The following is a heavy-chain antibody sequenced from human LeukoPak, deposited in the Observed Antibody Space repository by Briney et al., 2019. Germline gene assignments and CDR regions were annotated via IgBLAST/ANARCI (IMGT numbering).Heavy chain of an antibody. V-gene: IGHV1-69*13. D-gene: IGHD4-17*01. Sequence: SVKVSCKASGGTFSSYAISWVRQAPGQGLEWMGGIIPIFGTANYAQKFQGRVTITADESTRTAYMELSSLRSEDTAVYYCARGPDYGDYILDYWGQGTLVTVSS. CDR2: IIPIFGTA. CDR3: ARGPDYGDYILDY. CDR1: GGTFSSYA. J-gene: IGHJ4*02.